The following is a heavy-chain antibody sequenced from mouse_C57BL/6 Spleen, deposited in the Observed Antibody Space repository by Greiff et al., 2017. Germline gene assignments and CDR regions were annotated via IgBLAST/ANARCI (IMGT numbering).Heavy chain of an antibody. CDR1: GFTFSDYG. V-gene: IGHV5-17*01. Sequence: EVKLMESGGGLVKPGGSLKLSCAASGFTFSDYGMHWVRQAPEKGLEWVAYISSGSSTIYYADTVKGRFTISRDNAKNTLFLQMTSLRSEDTAMYYCAKYDFAYWGQGTLVTVSA. J-gene: IGHJ3*01. CDR2: ISSGSSTI. D-gene: IGHD2-3*01. CDR3: AKYDFAY.